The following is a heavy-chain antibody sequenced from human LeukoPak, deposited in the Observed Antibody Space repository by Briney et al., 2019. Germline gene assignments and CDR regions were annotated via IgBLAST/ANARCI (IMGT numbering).Heavy chain of an antibody. CDR3: ARESPYYYDSPDAFDI. Sequence: GGSLRLSCAASGFTFSNYWMSWVRQAPGKGLEWMANIKEDGSEKYYVDSVKGRFTISRDNAKNSLYLQMNSLRAEDTAVYYCARESPYYYDSPDAFDIWGQGTMVTVSS. J-gene: IGHJ3*02. CDR2: IKEDGSEK. D-gene: IGHD3-22*01. CDR1: GFTFSNYW. V-gene: IGHV3-7*03.